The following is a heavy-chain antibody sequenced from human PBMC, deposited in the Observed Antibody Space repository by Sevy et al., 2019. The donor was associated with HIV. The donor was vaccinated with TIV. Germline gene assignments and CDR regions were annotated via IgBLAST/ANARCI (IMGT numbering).Heavy chain of an antibody. V-gene: IGHV3-33*01. Sequence: GGSLRLSCAASGFTFSNYGMHWVRQAPGKGLEWVAVIWSDGSKKYYADSVKGRFTISRDNSDDTLYLQMNNLRGEDTAVFYCARWVAATDAFDVWGQGTMVTVSS. D-gene: IGHD1-26*01. CDR2: IWSDGSKK. J-gene: IGHJ3*01. CDR3: ARWVAATDAFDV. CDR1: GFTFSNYG.